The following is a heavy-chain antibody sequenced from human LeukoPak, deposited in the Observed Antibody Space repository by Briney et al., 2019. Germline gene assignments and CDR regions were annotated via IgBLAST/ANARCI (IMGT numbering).Heavy chain of an antibody. Sequence: KSSETLSLTCTVSGGSISSYYWSWIRQPPGKGLEWIGYIYYSGSTNYNPSLKSRVTISVDTSKNQFSLKLSSVTAADTAVYYCVNVRSGSYLFWGQGTMVTVSS. CDR2: IYYSGST. V-gene: IGHV4-59*08. CDR1: GGSISSYY. D-gene: IGHD3-10*01. J-gene: IGHJ3*01. CDR3: VNVRSGSYLF.